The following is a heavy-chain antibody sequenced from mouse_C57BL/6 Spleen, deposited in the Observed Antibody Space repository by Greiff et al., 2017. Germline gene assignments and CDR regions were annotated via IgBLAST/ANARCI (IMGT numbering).Heavy chain of an antibody. V-gene: IGHV1-59*01. J-gene: IGHJ3*01. CDR2: IDPSDSYT. CDR3: ARDDTGTRAWFAY. Sequence: QVQLQQPGAELVRPGTSVKLSCKASGYTFTSYWMHWVKQRPGQGLEWIGVIDPSDSYTNYNQKFKGKATVTVDTSSSTAYMQLSSLTSEDSAVYYCARDDTGTRAWFAYWGQGTLVTVSA. CDR1: GYTFTSYW. D-gene: IGHD4-1*01.